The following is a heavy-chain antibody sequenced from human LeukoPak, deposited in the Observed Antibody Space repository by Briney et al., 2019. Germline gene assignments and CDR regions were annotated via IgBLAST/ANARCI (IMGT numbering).Heavy chain of an antibody. CDR1: GGSISSYY. CDR3: ARQYYYYYMDV. J-gene: IGHJ6*03. V-gene: IGHV4-59*08. CDR2: IYYSGST. Sequence: PSETLSLTCTVSGGSISSYYWSWIRQPPGKGLEWIGYIYYSGSTNYNPSLKSRAAISVDTSKNQFSLKLSSVTAADTAVYYCARQYYYYYMDVWGKGTTVTVSS.